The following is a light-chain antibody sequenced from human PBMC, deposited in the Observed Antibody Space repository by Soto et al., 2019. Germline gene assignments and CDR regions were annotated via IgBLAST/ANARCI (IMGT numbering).Light chain of an antibody. V-gene: IGLV2-14*01. Sequence: SALTQPASVSGSPGQPITISCNRIRSDVGGYNYVSWYQQHPGKSPKLMVDEVSNRPSGVSNRFSGSKSGNTASLTISGLQAEDEADYYCSSYTSSSTYVFGTGTKVTVL. CDR2: EVS. CDR3: SSYTSSSTYV. J-gene: IGLJ1*01. CDR1: RSDVGGYNY.